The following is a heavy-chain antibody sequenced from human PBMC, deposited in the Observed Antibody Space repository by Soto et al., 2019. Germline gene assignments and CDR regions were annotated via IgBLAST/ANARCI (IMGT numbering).Heavy chain of an antibody. J-gene: IGHJ4*02. D-gene: IGHD4-17*01. CDR3: ARGLLRSTVGTIYYFDY. Sequence: QVQLVQSGAEVKKPGASVKVSCKASGYTFTSYYMHWVRQAPGQGLEWMGIINPSGGSTSYAQKFQGSVTMTRDPSTSTVYMELSSLRSEDTAVYYCARGLLRSTVGTIYYFDYWGQGTLVTVSS. V-gene: IGHV1-46*01. CDR1: GYTFTSYY. CDR2: INPSGGST.